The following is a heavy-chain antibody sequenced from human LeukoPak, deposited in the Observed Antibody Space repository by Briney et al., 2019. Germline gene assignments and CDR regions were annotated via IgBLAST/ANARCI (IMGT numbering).Heavy chain of an antibody. CDR1: GFSFSGYL. CDR3: ARDPDYYDTSGHGGY. CDR2: IKKDESEK. J-gene: IGHJ4*02. V-gene: IGHV3-7*01. Sequence: GGSLRLSCAASGFSFSGYLLSWVRQAPGKGLEWVANIKKDESEKYYVDSVKGRFTISRDNAKNSLYLQMNSLRVEDTAVYYCARDPDYYDTSGHGGYWGQGTLVTVSS. D-gene: IGHD3-22*01.